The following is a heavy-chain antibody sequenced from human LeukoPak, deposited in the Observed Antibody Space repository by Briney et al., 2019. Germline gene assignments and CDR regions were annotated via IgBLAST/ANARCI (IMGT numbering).Heavy chain of an antibody. CDR2: ISGSGGST. V-gene: IGHV3-23*01. D-gene: IGHD5-18*01. Sequence: GGSLRLSCAASGFTVSSYAMSWVRQAPGKGREWVSAISGSGGSTYYADSVKGRFTISRDNSKNTLYLQMNSLRAEDTAVYYCAKGGDTTYYFDYWGQGTLVTVSS. CDR1: GFTVSSYA. CDR3: AKGGDTTYYFDY. J-gene: IGHJ4*02.